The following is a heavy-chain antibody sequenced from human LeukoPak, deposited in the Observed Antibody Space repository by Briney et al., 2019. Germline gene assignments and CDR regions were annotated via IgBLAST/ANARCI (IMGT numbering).Heavy chain of an antibody. CDR2: IYTSGST. CDR1: GGSISSYY. Sequence: SETLSLTCTVSGGSISSYYWSWIRQPARKGLEWIGRIYTSGSTNYNPSLKSRVTMSVDTSKNQFSLKLSSVTAADTAVYYCARDNGGIAASYYFDYWGQGTLVTVSS. J-gene: IGHJ4*02. CDR3: ARDNGGIAASYYFDY. D-gene: IGHD6-13*01. V-gene: IGHV4-4*07.